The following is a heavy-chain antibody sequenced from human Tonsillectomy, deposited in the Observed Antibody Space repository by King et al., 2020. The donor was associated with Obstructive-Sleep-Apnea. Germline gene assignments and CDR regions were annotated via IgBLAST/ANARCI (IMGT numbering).Heavy chain of an antibody. D-gene: IGHD5-12*01. CDR1: GDSINNYY. CDR2: MYYSGNT. CDR3: ARHRGVEDYGGYGDYFDY. V-gene: IGHV4-59*08. J-gene: IGHJ4*01. Sequence: VQLQESGPGLVKPSETLSLTCTVSGDSINNYYWSWIRQPPGKGLEWIGYMYYSGNTNYNPSLKSRVTISADTSKIQFSLRLSSVTAADTAVYYCARHRGVEDYGGYGDYFDYWGHGTLVTVSS.